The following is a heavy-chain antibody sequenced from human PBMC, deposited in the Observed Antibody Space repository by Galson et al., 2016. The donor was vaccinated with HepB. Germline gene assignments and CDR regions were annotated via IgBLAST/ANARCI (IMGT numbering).Heavy chain of an antibody. Sequence: SLRLSCAASGFTFISYNMNWVRQAPGKGLEWISYISSSGGTIYYADSVKGRFTISRDNAKNSLYLQMNSLRDEDTAVYYCARYYDILTGYSNYGMDVWGQGTTVTVSS. CDR1: GFTFISYN. J-gene: IGHJ6*02. D-gene: IGHD3-9*01. CDR3: ARYYDILTGYSNYGMDV. CDR2: ISSSGGTI. V-gene: IGHV3-48*02.